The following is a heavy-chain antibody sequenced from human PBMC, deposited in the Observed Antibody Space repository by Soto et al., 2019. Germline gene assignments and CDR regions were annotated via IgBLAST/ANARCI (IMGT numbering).Heavy chain of an antibody. J-gene: IGHJ5*02. V-gene: IGHV3-23*01. Sequence: EVQLLESGGGWLQPGGSLRLSCAASGFTFSSYAMNWVRQAPGKGLEWVSGITGSGAGSYYSDSVKGRFTISRDNSKNTLYLQMNSLRAEDTAVYYGAKAYSNSWPNDWFDPGGQGTLVTVSS. CDR1: GFTFSSYA. CDR2: ITGSGAGS. CDR3: AKAYSNSWPNDWFDP. D-gene: IGHD6-13*01.